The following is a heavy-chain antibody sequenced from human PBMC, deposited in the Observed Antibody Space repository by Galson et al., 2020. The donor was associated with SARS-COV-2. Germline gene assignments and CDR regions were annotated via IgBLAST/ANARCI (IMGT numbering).Heavy chain of an antibody. J-gene: IGHJ5*02. CDR3: AKDDP. V-gene: IGHV3-23*01. Sequence: GESLKISCVASGFTFSTFGMSWVRQAPGRGLEWVSSISGSAGSTFYADSVKGRFTISRDNSNSTLYLQMNSLRVEDTAVYYCAKDDP. CDR1: GFTFSTFG. CDR2: ISGSAGST.